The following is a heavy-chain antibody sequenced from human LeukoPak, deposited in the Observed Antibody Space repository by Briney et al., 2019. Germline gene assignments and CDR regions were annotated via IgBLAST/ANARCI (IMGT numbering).Heavy chain of an antibody. CDR2: IYNAGST. J-gene: IGHJ4*02. CDR3: ARGTWYY. D-gene: IGHD2-8*02. CDR1: GFAVSSSNY. Sequence: GSLRPSCAASGFAVSSSNYMTWVRQAPGKGLEWVSVIYNAGSTFYADSVKGRFTIYRDNAKNTLYLQMNSLRAEDTAVYYCARGTWYYWGQGTLVTVSS. V-gene: IGHV3-53*01.